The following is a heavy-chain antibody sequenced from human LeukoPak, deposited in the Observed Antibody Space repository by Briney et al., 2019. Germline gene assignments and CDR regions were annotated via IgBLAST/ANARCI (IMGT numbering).Heavy chain of an antibody. CDR2: IYYSGST. D-gene: IGHD5-12*01. J-gene: IGHJ4*02. V-gene: IGHV4-39*02. Sequence: SETLSLTCTVSGGSISSSSYYWGWIRQPPGKGLEWIGSIYYSGSTYYNPSLKSRVTISVDTSKNQFSLKLSSVTAADTAVYYCARDIEATGRINYFDYWGQGTLVTVSS. CDR3: ARDIEATGRINYFDY. CDR1: GGSISSSSYY.